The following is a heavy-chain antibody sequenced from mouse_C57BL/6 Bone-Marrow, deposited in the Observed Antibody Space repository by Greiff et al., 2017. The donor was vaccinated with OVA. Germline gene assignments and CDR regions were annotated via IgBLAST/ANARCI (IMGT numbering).Heavy chain of an antibody. D-gene: IGHD1-1*01. CDR2: INPSNGGT. V-gene: IGHV1-53*01. CDR3: ARRGITTVVHDY. Sequence: QVHVKQSGTELVKPGASVKLSCKASGYTFTSYWMHWVKQRPGQGLEWIGNINPSNGGTNYNEKFKSKATLTVDKSSSTAYMQLSSLTSEDSAVYYCARRGITTVVHDYWGQGTTLTVSS. J-gene: IGHJ2*01. CDR1: GYTFTSYW.